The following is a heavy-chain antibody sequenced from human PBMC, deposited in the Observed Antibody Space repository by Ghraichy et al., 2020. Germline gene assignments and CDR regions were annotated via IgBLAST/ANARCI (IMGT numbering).Heavy chain of an antibody. D-gene: IGHD5-18*01. CDR3: AKVAPRGYSYVIGDAFDI. J-gene: IGHJ3*02. CDR1: GFTFSSYA. V-gene: IGHV3-23*01. CDR2: ISGSGGST. Sequence: GGSLRLSCAASGFTFSSYAMSWVRQAPGKGLEWVSAISGSGGSTYYADSVKGRFTISRDNSKNTLYLQMNSLRAEDTAVYYCAKVAPRGYSYVIGDAFDIWGQGTMVTVSS.